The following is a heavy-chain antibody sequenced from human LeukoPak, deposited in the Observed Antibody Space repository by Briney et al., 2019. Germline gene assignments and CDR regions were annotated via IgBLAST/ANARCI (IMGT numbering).Heavy chain of an antibody. J-gene: IGHJ4*02. CDR3: AKDFSGYTVTTSLDY. CDR2: IGGSGGST. V-gene: IGHV3-23*01. D-gene: IGHD4-17*01. CDR1: GFTFRSYA. Sequence: GGSLRLSCVASGFTFRSYAMSWVRQAPGKGLEWVSAIGGSGGSTNFADSVKGRLTISRDNSKNTLYLQMNSLRAEDTAVYYCAKDFSGYTVTTSLDYWGQGTLVTVSS.